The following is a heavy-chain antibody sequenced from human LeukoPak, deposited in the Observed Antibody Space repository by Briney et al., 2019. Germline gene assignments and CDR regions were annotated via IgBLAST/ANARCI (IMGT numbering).Heavy chain of an antibody. J-gene: IGHJ6*03. D-gene: IGHD3-16*01. CDR3: ARETSQKGAHYMDV. CDR1: GGSISSYY. CDR2: IYYSGST. Sequence: PSETLSLTCTVSGGSISSYYWSWIRQPPGKGLEWIGYIYYSGSTNYNPSLKSRVTISVDTSKNQFSLKLSSVTAADTAVYYCARETSQKGAHYMDVWGKGSTVTIAS. V-gene: IGHV4-59*01.